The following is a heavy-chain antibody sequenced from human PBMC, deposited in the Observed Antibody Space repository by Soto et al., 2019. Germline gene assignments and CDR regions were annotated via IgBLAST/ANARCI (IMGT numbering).Heavy chain of an antibody. Sequence: VQLVESGGGLVKPGGSLRLSCAASGFTFSNAWMSWVRQAPGKGLEWVGRIKSKTDGGTTDYAAPVKGRFTISRDDSKNTLYLQMNSLKTEDTAVYYCTTQQDIVVVVAALHFDYWGQGTLVTVSS. V-gene: IGHV3-15*01. D-gene: IGHD2-15*01. CDR3: TTQQDIVVVVAALHFDY. CDR1: GFTFSNAW. J-gene: IGHJ4*02. CDR2: IKSKTDGGTT.